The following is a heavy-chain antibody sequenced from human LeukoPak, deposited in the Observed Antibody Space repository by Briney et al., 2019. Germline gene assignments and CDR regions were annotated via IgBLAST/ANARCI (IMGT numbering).Heavy chain of an antibody. CDR3: AKGGRTVVTPVGY. CDR1: GFTFGSYA. V-gene: IGHV3-23*01. D-gene: IGHD4-23*01. CDR2: VSGSGDST. Sequence: GGSLRLSCAVSGFTFGSYAVSWVRQAPGKGLEWVSVVSGSGDSTYYADSVKGRFTISRDNSKNTLYQQMNSLRADDTAVYYCAKGGRTVVTPVGYWGQGTLVTVSS. J-gene: IGHJ4*02.